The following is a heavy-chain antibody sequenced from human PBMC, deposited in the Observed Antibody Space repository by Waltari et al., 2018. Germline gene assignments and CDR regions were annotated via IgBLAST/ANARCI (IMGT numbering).Heavy chain of an antibody. V-gene: IGHV3-23*01. J-gene: IGHJ3*02. CDR1: GFTFSSYA. D-gene: IGHD1-1*01. Sequence: EVQLLESGGGLVQPGGSLRLSCAASGFTFSSYAMSWVRQAPGKGLEWVSTISSSGGSTYYADSVKGRFTISRDNSKNTLYLQMNSLRAEDTAVYYCARDRPSLGYNWNGDAFDIWGQGTMVTVSS. CDR3: ARDRPSLGYNWNGDAFDI. CDR2: ISSSGGST.